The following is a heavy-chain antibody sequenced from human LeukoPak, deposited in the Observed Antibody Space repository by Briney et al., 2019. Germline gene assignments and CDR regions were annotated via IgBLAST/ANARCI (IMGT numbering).Heavy chain of an antibody. CDR1: GFTFSSYG. CDR3: ARGNWFDP. V-gene: IGHV3-33*03. CDR2: IWYDGSNK. Sequence: GGSLRLSCAVSGFTFSSYGMHWVRQAPGKGLEWVAVIWYDGSNKYYADSVKGRFTISRDNAKNSLHLQMNSLRAEDTAVYYCARGNWFDPWGQGTLVTVSS. D-gene: IGHD3-10*01. J-gene: IGHJ5*02.